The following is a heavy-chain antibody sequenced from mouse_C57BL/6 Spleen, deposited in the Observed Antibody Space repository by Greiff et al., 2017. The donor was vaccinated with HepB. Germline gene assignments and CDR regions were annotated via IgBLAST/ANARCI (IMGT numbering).Heavy chain of an antibody. V-gene: IGHV1-26*01. J-gene: IGHJ2*01. CDR1: GYTFTDYY. D-gene: IGHD1-1*01. CDR2: INPNNGGT. CDR3: ARSGNYYGSSYGY. Sequence: EVKLQQSGPELVKPGASVKISCKASGYTFTDYYMNWVKQSHGKSLEWIGDINPNNGGTSYNQKFKGKATLTVDKSSSTAYMELRSLTSEDSAVYYCARSGNYYGSSYGYWGQGTTLTVSS.